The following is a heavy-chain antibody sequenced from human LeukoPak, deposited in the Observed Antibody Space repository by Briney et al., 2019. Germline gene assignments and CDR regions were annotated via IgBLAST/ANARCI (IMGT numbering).Heavy chain of an antibody. CDR1: GGSISSGGYY. CDR2: IYHSGST. J-gene: IGHJ5*02. D-gene: IGHD1-26*01. CDR3: ARVRVGATVNWFDP. V-gene: IGHV4-30-2*01. Sequence: PSETLSLTCTVSGGSISSGGYYWSWIRQPPGKGLEWIGYIYHSGSTYYNPSLKSRVTMSVDTSKNQFSLKLSSVTAADTAVYYCARVRVGATVNWFDPWGQGTLVTVSS.